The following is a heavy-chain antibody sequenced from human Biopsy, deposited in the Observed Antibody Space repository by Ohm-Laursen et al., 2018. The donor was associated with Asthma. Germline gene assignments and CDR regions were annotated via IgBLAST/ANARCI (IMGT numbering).Heavy chain of an antibody. J-gene: IGHJ4*02. D-gene: IGHD3-22*01. CDR1: GYTVTRYA. CDR3: ARMISYYHEMRAPFFDY. Sequence: ASVKVSCKASGYTVTRYAINWVRQAPGQGLEWMRWINTNTGNPTYAQGFTGRFVFSLDTSVNTAHLQISSLKAEDTAVYYCARMISYYHEMRAPFFDYWGQGTLVTVSS. V-gene: IGHV7-4-1*02. CDR2: INTNTGNP.